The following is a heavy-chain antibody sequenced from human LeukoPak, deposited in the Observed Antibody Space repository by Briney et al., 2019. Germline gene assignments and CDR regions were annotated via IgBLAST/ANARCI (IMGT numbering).Heavy chain of an antibody. V-gene: IGHV1-18*01. CDR3: ARTTLGEYWFDP. D-gene: IGHD3-10*01. CDR1: GYTFTSYG. J-gene: IGHJ5*02. CDR2: ISAYNGNT. Sequence: GASVKVSCTSSGYTFTSYGISWVRQAPGQGLEWMGWISAYNGNTNYAQKLQGRATMTTDTSTSTAYMELRSLRSDDTAVYYCARTTLGEYWFDPWGQGTLVTVSS.